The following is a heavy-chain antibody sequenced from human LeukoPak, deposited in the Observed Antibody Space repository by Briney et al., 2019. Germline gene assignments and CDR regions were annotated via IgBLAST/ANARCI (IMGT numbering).Heavy chain of an antibody. Sequence: SETLSLTCTVSGGSISSSSYYWGWIRQPPGKGLEWIGGIYYSGSTYYNPSLKSRVTISVDTSKNQFSLKLSSVTAADTAVYYCARGVVVTKTGGAFDFWGQGTMVTVSS. V-gene: IGHV4-39*01. CDR3: ARGVVVTKTGGAFDF. D-gene: IGHD2-21*01. CDR1: GGSISSSSYY. CDR2: IYYSGST. J-gene: IGHJ3*01.